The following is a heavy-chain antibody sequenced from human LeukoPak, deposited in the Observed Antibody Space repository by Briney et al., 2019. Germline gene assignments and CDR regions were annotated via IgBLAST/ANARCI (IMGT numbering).Heavy chain of an antibody. CDR1: GFTVSSNY. Sequence: GGSLRLSCAASGFTVSSNYMSWVRQAPGKGLEWVANIKQDGSEKYYVDSVKGRFTISRDNAKNSLYLQMNSLRAEDTAVYYCACHYYGSATPDHWGQGTLVTVSS. CDR2: IKQDGSEK. D-gene: IGHD3-10*01. CDR3: ACHYYGSATPDH. V-gene: IGHV3-7*01. J-gene: IGHJ4*02.